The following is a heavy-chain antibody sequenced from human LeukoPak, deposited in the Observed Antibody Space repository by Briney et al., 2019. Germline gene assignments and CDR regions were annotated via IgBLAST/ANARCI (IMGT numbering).Heavy chain of an antibody. J-gene: IGHJ4*02. V-gene: IGHV3-7*01. Sequence: GGSLRLSCAASGFSFSSYNLNWVRQAPGKGLEWVANINQDGTEKFYVDSVKGRFTISRDNAKNSLYLQMNSLRVEDTAVYYCAKVAKYYYGSETYYFFEHWGQGTPVTASS. CDR3: AKVAKYYYGSETYYFFEH. D-gene: IGHD3-10*01. CDR1: GFSFSSYN. CDR2: INQDGTEK.